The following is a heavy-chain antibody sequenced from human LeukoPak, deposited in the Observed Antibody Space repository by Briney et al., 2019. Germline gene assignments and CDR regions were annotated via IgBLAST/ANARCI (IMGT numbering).Heavy chain of an antibody. V-gene: IGHV1-69*04. D-gene: IGHD2-15*01. J-gene: IGHJ6*02. Sequence: ASVKVSCKASGGTFSSYAISWVRQAPGQGLGWMGRIIPIFGIANYAQKFQGRVTITADKSTSTAYMELSSLRSEDTAVYYCARDSQAPPGFRYCSGGSCYGFYGMDVWGQGTTVTVSS. CDR3: ARDSQAPPGFRYCSGGSCYGFYGMDV. CDR2: IIPIFGIA. CDR1: GGTFSSYA.